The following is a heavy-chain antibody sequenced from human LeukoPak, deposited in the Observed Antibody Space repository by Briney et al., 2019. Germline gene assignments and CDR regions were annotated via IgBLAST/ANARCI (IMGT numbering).Heavy chain of an antibody. J-gene: IGHJ3*02. CDR3: ARERGAENYYDSSGYYSDAFDI. Sequence: PSETLSLTCAVSGGSIGSGGYSWSWIRQPPGKGLEWIGYIYHSGSTYYNPSLKSRVAISVDRSKNQFSLKLSSVTAADTAVYYCARERGAENYYDSSGYYSDAFDIWGQGTMVTVSS. D-gene: IGHD3-22*01. V-gene: IGHV4-30-2*01. CDR1: GGSIGSGGYS. CDR2: IYHSGST.